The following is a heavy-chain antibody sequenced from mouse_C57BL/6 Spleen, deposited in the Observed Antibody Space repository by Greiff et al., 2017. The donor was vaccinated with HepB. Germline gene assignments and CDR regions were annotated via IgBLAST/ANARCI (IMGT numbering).Heavy chain of an antibody. D-gene: IGHD1-1*01. CDR3: AYYYGSVEDYYAMDY. CDR2: IWRGGST. Sequence: LQESGPGLVQPSQSLSITCTVSGFSLTSYGVHWVRQSPGKGLEWLGVIWRGGSTDYNAAFMSRLSITNDNSKSQVFFKMNSLQADDTAIYYCAYYYGSVEDYYAMDYWGQGTSVTVSS. CDR1: GFSLTSYG. J-gene: IGHJ4*01. V-gene: IGHV2-5*01.